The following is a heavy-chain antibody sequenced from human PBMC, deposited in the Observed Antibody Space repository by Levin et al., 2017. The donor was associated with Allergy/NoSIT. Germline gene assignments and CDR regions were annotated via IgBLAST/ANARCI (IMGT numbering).Heavy chain of an antibody. D-gene: IGHD4-11*01. Sequence: GESLKISCKGSGYSFTSYWIGWVRQMPGKGLEWMGIIYPGDSDTRYSPSFQGQVTISADKSISTAYLQWSSLKASDTAMYYCARTPYSNYPGYYYYYMDVWGKGTTVTVSS. CDR3: ARTPYSNYPGYYYYYMDV. CDR2: IYPGDSDT. V-gene: IGHV5-51*01. CDR1: GYSFTSYW. J-gene: IGHJ6*03.